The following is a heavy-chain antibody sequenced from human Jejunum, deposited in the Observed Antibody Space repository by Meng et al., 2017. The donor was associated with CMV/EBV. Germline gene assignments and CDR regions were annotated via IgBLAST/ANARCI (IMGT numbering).Heavy chain of an antibody. CDR1: GFTFSSYW. CDR2: INGDGNTT. J-gene: IGHJ4*02. CDR3: ANTKYSGTYFDF. V-gene: IGHV3-74*01. Sequence: AASGFTFSSYWLHWVRQVPGKGLVWVSRINGDGNTTAYADSVQGHFTISRDNAQNTLYLQMNSLTAEDTGVYYCANTKYSGTYFDFWGQGTLVTVSS. D-gene: IGHD1-26*01.